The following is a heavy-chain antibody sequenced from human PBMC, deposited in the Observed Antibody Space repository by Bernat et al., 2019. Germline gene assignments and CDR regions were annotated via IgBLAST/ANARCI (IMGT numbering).Heavy chain of an antibody. CDR3: ARRLSPGIFEA. V-gene: IGHV3-11*06. Sequence: QVHLVESGGGLVKPGGSLRLSCAASGLTFSDYYMTWIRQSPGKGLDWVSYISGSSTYTDYAASVSGRFTISIDNAANSLSLQMNSRRAEETDVYYGARRLSPGIFEAWGKGTLVTVSS. CDR1: GLTFSDYY. J-gene: IGHJ1*01. CDR2: ISGSSTYT. D-gene: IGHD3-3*01.